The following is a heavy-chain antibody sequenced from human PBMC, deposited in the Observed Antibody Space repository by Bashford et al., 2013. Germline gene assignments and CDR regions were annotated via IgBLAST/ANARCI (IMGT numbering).Heavy chain of an antibody. Sequence: GESLKTLLSGLWKELYQLLDQLGAPDARERPGVDGRIDPSDSHTNYSPSFQGHVTISADKSTSTAYLQWSSLQASDSAMYYCARHVDSSWNIGFFWGQGTLVTVSS. V-gene: IGHV5-10-1*01. CDR1: KELYQLL. D-gene: IGHD6-13*01. CDR3: ARHVDSSWNIGFF. CDR2: IDPSDSHT. J-gene: IGHJ4*02.